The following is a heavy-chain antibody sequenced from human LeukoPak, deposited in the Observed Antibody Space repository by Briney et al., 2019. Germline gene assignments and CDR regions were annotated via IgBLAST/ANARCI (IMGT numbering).Heavy chain of an antibody. Sequence: PGGSLRPSCAASGFTFSSYSMNWVRQAPGKGLEWVSSISSSSSYIYYADSVKGRFTISRDNAKNSLYLQMNSLRAEDTAVYYCARDRYSSGWYDYWGQGTLVTVSS. V-gene: IGHV3-21*01. CDR2: ISSSSSYI. D-gene: IGHD6-19*01. CDR3: ARDRYSSGWYDY. CDR1: GFTFSSYS. J-gene: IGHJ4*02.